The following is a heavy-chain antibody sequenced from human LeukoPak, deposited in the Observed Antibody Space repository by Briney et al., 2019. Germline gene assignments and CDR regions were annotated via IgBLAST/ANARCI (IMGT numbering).Heavy chain of an antibody. Sequence: GGSLGPSWAASGFTFSTFAMTWVRQAPGKGLEWVSGISIGGNIFCADSVKRGSTISRDNSKKTLYPQMSRLRAKDTGAYNCTRIVQWPKGFDHWGQGTLVTVSS. D-gene: IGHD6-19*01. J-gene: IGHJ4*02. V-gene: IGHV3-23*01. CDR2: ISIGGNI. CDR3: TRIVQWPKGFDH. CDR1: GFTFSTFA.